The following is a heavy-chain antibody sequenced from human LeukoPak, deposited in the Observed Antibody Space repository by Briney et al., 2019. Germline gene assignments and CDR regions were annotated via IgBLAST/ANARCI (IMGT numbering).Heavy chain of an antibody. Sequence: GGSLRLSCAASGFTFSSYSMNWVRQAPGKGLEWVSSISSSSSYIYYADSVKGRFTISRDNAKNSLYLQMNSLRSEDTAVYYCAREREGHYYDSSGTFSDAFDIWGQGTMVTVSS. CDR1: GFTFSSYS. J-gene: IGHJ3*02. D-gene: IGHD3-22*01. CDR3: AREREGHYYDSSGTFSDAFDI. V-gene: IGHV3-21*04. CDR2: ISSSSSYI.